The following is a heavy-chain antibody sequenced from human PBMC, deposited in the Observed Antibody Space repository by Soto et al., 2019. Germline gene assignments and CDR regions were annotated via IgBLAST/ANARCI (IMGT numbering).Heavy chain of an antibody. D-gene: IGHD3-10*02. Sequence: GASVKVSCKASGYTFTSSEIHWVRQATGQGLEWMGWMNPNSDDTYYAQNFQGRVTMTRDTSINTAYMELRRLTSEDTAVYYCAKDQLYIRGVIHNWFDPWGQGTLVTVSS. J-gene: IGHJ5*02. CDR1: GYTFTSSE. V-gene: IGHV1-8*01. CDR2: MNPNSDDT. CDR3: AKDQLYIRGVIHNWFDP.